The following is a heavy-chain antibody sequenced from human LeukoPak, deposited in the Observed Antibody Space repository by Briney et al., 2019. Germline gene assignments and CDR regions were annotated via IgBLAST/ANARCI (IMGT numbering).Heavy chain of an antibody. V-gene: IGHV3-21*01. Sequence: PGGSLRLSCAASGFTFSSYSMNWVRQAPGKGLEWVSSISSSSNYIYYADSVKGRFTISRDNAKNSPYLQMNSLRAEDTAVYYCARGPSGYHNTGGQGTLVTVSS. CDR1: GFTFSSYS. J-gene: IGHJ4*02. CDR3: ARGPSGYHNT. CDR2: ISSSSNYI. D-gene: IGHD5-12*01.